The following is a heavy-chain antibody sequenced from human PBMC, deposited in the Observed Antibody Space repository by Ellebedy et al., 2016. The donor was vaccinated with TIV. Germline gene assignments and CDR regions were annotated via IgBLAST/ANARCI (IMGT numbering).Heavy chain of an antibody. CDR2: VWFDGSNE. J-gene: IGHJ4*02. CDR1: GFTFSSYG. V-gene: IGHV3-33*01. CDR3: GTVATTFDY. Sequence: GESLKISCVASGFTFSSYGMHWVRQAPGKGLEWMAVVWFDGSNEDYANSVKGRFTISRDNSKNTLYLQMNSLRAEDTAVYFCGTVATTFDYWGQGTLVTVSS. D-gene: IGHD5-24*01.